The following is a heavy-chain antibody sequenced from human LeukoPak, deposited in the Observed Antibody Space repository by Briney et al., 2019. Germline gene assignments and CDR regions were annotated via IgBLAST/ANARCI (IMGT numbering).Heavy chain of an antibody. CDR1: GFAFNTYS. Sequence: GGSLRLSCAASGFAFNTYSMNWVRQAPGRGLEWVSAISGGSSIIHYADSVKGRFTISRDNAKNSLYLQMNSLRAEDTAVYYCARAKWELLWGDYWGQGTLVTVSS. D-gene: IGHD1-26*01. CDR2: ISGGSSII. V-gene: IGHV3-21*01. CDR3: ARAKWELLWGDY. J-gene: IGHJ4*02.